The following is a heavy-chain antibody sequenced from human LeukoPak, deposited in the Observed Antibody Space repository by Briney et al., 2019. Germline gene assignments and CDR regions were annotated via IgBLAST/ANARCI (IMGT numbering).Heavy chain of an antibody. CDR2: ISAYNGNT. V-gene: IGHV1-18*01. D-gene: IGHD4-17*01. CDR3: AGMQHGDSFYWYFDL. Sequence: ASVKVSCKASGYTFTSYGISWVRQAPGQGLEWMGWISAYNGNTNYAQKLQGRVTMTTDTSTSTAYMELRSLRSDDTAVYYCAGMQHGDSFYWYFDLWGRGTLVTVSS. J-gene: IGHJ2*01. CDR1: GYTFTSYG.